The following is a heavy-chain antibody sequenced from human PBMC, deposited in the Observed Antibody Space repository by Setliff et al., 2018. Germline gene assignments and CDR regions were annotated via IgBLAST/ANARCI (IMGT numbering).Heavy chain of an antibody. CDR2: IYYSGST. CDR3: AREGVGSGSYYWEVVRGMDV. V-gene: IGHV4-38-2*02. D-gene: IGHD3-10*01. J-gene: IGHJ6*02. Sequence: SETLSLTCTVSGYSISSGHYWGWIRQPPGKGLEWIGSIYYSGSTYYNPSLKSRVTISVDTSKNQFSLKLSSVTAADTAVYYCAREGVGSGSYYWEVVRGMDVWGQGTTVTVSS. CDR1: GYSISSGHY.